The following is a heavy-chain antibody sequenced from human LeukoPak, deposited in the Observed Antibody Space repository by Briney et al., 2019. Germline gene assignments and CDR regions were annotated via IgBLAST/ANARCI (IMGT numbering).Heavy chain of an antibody. CDR3: ARVSGYSSGWSYYYYYYGMDV. V-gene: IGHV1-8*02. Sequence: GASVKVSCKASGYTFTSYGISWVRQAPGQGLEWMGWMNPNSGNTGYAQKFQGRVTMTRNTSISTAYMELSSLRSEDTAVYYCARVSGYSSGWSYYYYYYGMDVWGQGTTVTVSS. J-gene: IGHJ6*02. D-gene: IGHD6-19*01. CDR1: GYTFTSYG. CDR2: MNPNSGNT.